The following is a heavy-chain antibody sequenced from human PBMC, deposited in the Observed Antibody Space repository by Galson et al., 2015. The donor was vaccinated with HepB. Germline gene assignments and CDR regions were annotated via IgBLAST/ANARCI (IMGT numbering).Heavy chain of an antibody. D-gene: IGHD1-26*01. V-gene: IGHV1-69*10. CDR1: GGTFSSYA. CDR3: ASGGSYQGAFDI. CDR2: VIPIFGIA. Sequence: SVKVSCKASGGTFSSYAISWVRQAAGQGLEWMGGVIPIFGIANYAQKFQCRVTITADKSTSTAYMELSSLRSEDTAVYYCASGGSYQGAFDIWCQGTMVTVSS. J-gene: IGHJ3*02.